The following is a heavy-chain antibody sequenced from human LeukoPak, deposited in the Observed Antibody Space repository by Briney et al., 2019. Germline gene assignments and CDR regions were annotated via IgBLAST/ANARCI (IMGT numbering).Heavy chain of an antibody. V-gene: IGHV1-18*04. CDR3: ARDTKLENKLRYFAPRGYYYGMDV. Sequence: ASVKVSCKASGYTFTSYGISWVRHAPGQGLEWMGWISAYNGNTNYAQKLQGRAIMTTDTSTSTAYMELRSLRSDGTAVYCCARDTKLENKLRYFAPRGYYYGMDVWGKGTTVTVSS. CDR1: GYTFTSYG. CDR2: ISAYNGNT. D-gene: IGHD3-9*01. J-gene: IGHJ6*04.